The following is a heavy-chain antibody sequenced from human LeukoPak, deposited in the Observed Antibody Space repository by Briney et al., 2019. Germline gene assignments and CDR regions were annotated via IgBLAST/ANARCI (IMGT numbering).Heavy chain of an antibody. V-gene: IGHV3-48*02. Sequence: GGSLRLSCAASGFTFSSYSMNWVRQAPGKGLEWVSYISSSSSTIYYADSVKGRFTISRDNAKNSLYLQMNSLRDEDTAVYYCATLGSEFTYDYIWGSYRYTSIDYWSQGTLVTVSS. D-gene: IGHD3-16*02. J-gene: IGHJ4*02. CDR1: GFTFSSYS. CDR3: ATLGSEFTYDYIWGSYRYTSIDY. CDR2: ISSSSSTI.